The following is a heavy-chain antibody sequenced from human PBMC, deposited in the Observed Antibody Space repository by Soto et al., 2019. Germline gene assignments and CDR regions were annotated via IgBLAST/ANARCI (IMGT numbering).Heavy chain of an antibody. CDR1: GFTFSSYA. CDR3: AKDQVIDDYGGNWNAYCYYGVDV. J-gene: IGHJ6*02. D-gene: IGHD1-20*01. CDR2: ISGSGGST. V-gene: IGHV3-23*01. Sequence: HPGGSLRLSCAASGFTFSSYAMSWVRQAPGKGLEWVSAISGSGGSTYYADSVKGRFTISRDSSKNTLYLQMNSLRAEDTAVYYCAKDQVIDDYGGNWNAYCYYGVDVWGQGTTVTVSS.